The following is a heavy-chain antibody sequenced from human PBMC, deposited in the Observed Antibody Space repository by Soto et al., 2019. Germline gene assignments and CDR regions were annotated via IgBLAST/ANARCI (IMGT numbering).Heavy chain of an antibody. CDR2: VYFTGST. D-gene: IGHD1-26*01. J-gene: IGHJ4*02. CDR1: GDSVSSGIYY. V-gene: IGHV4-61*01. Sequence: PSETLSLTCTVSGDSVSSGIYYWSWIRQPPGKGLEWLGYVYFTGSTDYNPSLKSRVTISLNTSKNQFSLRLSSVTAAATAVYYCARGRRSTSCLDYWGQGTLVTVSS. CDR3: ARGRRSTSCLDY.